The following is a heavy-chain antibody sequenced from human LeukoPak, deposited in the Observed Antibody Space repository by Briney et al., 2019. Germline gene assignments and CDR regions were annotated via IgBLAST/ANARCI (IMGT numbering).Heavy chain of an antibody. CDR2: IKQDGSQK. CDR1: GFTFSSYW. Sequence: GGSLRLSCAASGFTFSSYWMTWVRQAPGKGLECVANIKQDGSQKYYVDSVKGRFTISRDDAKNSLYLQMNSLRADDTAVYYCPRDAKYTYGPPFDYWGQGTLVTVSS. J-gene: IGHJ4*02. CDR3: PRDAKYTYGPPFDY. V-gene: IGHV3-7*04. D-gene: IGHD5-18*01.